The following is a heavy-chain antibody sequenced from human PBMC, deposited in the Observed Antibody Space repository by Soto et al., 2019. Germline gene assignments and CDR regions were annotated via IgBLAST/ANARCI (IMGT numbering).Heavy chain of an antibody. Sequence: PGGSLRLSCAASGFTFSSYAMHWVRQAPGKGLEWVAITSYDGSNKYYADSVKGRFTISRDNSKNTLYVQMNSLRAEDTDVYYCASVDSSSTNYYYYAMDVWGQGTTVTVSS. D-gene: IGHD6-6*01. J-gene: IGHJ6*02. CDR2: TSYDGSNK. V-gene: IGHV3-30-3*01. CDR3: ASVDSSSTNYYYYAMDV. CDR1: GFTFSSYA.